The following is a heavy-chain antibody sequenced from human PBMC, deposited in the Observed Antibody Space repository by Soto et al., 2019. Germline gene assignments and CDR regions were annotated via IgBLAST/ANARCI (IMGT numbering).Heavy chain of an antibody. Sequence: SETLSLTCTVSGGSVSSGAYYWTWIRQRPGKGLEWIGYIYYSGSTYYSPSLKSRLSISLDTSKNQFSLRLSSVTAADTAMYYCARDRLRAVYAFHISGQGTIVTV. CDR2: IYYSGST. CDR3: ARDRLRAVYAFHI. CDR1: GGSVSSGAYY. D-gene: IGHD5-12*01. J-gene: IGHJ3*02. V-gene: IGHV4-31*03.